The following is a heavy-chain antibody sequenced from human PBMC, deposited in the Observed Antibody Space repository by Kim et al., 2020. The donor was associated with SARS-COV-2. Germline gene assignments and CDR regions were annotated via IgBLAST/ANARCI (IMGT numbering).Heavy chain of an antibody. V-gene: IGHV3-23*01. J-gene: IGHJ3*02. D-gene: IGHD2-15*01. Sequence: YADSVKGRFTISRDNSKNTLYLQMNSLRAEDTAVYYCAKDLRKVVGAFDIWGQGTMVTVSS. CDR3: AKDLRKVVGAFDI.